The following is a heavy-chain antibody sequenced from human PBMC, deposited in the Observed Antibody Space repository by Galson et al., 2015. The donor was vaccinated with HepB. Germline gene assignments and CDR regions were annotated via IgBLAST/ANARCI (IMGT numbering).Heavy chain of an antibody. CDR3: ARGTTTLGY. D-gene: IGHD4-11*01. CDR2: IYSSGST. J-gene: IGHJ4*02. CDR1: GGSIRSYY. Sequence: LSLTCTVSGGSIRSYYWTWIRQPPGKGLEWIGYIYSSGSTNYNPSLKSRVNISVDTSKNQISLKLSSVTAADTAVYYCARGTTTLGYWGQGTLVTVSS. V-gene: IGHV4-59*01.